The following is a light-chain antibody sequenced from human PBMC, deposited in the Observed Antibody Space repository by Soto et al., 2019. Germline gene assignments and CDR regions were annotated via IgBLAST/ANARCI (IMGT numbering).Light chain of an antibody. CDR3: QQYASSPLT. Sequence: EIVLTQSPGTLSLSPGERATLSCRASQSVSSSYLAWYQQKPGQAPRLLIYGASSRATGIPDRFSGSGSGTGLTLTISRLEPEDFAVYYCQQYASSPLTFGGGTKVEIK. CDR2: GAS. V-gene: IGKV3-20*01. J-gene: IGKJ4*01. CDR1: QSVSSSY.